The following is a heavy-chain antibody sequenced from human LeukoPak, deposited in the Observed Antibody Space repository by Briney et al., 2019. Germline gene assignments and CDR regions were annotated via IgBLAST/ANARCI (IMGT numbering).Heavy chain of an antibody. D-gene: IGHD3-22*01. CDR2: ISSSGSTI. V-gene: IGHV3-11*04. Sequence: KPGGSLRLSCAASGFTFSDYYMFWIRQAPGKGLEWVSYISSSGSTIYYADSVKGRFTISRDNAKNSLYLQMNSLRAEDTAVYYCARYYYDSSGYYNDYWGQGTLVTVSS. CDR3: ARYYYDSSGYYNDY. J-gene: IGHJ4*02. CDR1: GFTFSDYY.